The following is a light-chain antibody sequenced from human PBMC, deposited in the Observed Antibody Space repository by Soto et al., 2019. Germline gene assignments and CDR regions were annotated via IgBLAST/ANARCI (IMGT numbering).Light chain of an antibody. Sequence: QSALTQPPSASGSPGQSVTISCTGTSSDVGGYNYVSWYQQHPGKAPKLMISEVSKRPSGVPDRFSGSKSGNTASLTVSGLQAEDEADYYCSSYAGSNNWMFGGGTKLTVL. CDR3: SSYAGSNNWM. J-gene: IGLJ3*02. V-gene: IGLV2-8*01. CDR2: EVS. CDR1: SSDVGGYNY.